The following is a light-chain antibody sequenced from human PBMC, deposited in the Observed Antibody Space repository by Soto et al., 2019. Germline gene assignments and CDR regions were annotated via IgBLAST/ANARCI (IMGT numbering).Light chain of an antibody. CDR3: QQYGSSPRT. V-gene: IGKV3-20*01. Sequence: EIVLTQSPGTLSLSPGERATLSCRASQSIKSSSLAWYQQRPGQAPRLLIYGASSRATGIPDKFSGSGSGTDFTLTISRLEPEDFAVYYCQQYGSSPRTFXQGTKVDIK. CDR1: QSIKSSS. CDR2: GAS. J-gene: IGKJ1*01.